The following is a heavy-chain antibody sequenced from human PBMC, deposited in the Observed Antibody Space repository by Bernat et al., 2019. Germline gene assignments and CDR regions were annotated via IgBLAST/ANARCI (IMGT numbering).Heavy chain of an antibody. V-gene: IGHV3-7*03. D-gene: IGHD5-12*01. Sequence: EVQLVESGGGLVQPGRSLRLSCAASGFTFRSYWMSWVRQAPGKGLEWVGNIKQDGSEKYFVDSVRGRFTISRDNAKNSLYLQMSSLRAEDTAVYYCARVHSVGYGVMDVWGEGTTVTVSS. CDR3: ARVHSVGYGVMDV. J-gene: IGHJ6*03. CDR2: IKQDGSEK. CDR1: GFTFRSYW.